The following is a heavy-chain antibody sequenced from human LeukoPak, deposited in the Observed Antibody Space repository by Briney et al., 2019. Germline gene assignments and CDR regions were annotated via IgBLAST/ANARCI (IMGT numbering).Heavy chain of an antibody. CDR1: GGSISSYY. Sequence: SETLSLTCTVSGGSISSYYWSWIRQPPGKGLEWIGYIYYSGSTNYNPSLKSRVTISVDTSRNQFSLKLSSVTAADTAVYYCARGQRGYSSSWYDYWGQGTLVTVSS. D-gene: IGHD6-13*01. CDR2: IYYSGST. J-gene: IGHJ4*02. CDR3: ARGQRGYSSSWYDY. V-gene: IGHV4-59*01.